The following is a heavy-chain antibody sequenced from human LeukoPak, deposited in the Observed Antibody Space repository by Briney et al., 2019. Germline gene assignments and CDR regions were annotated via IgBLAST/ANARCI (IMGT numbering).Heavy chain of an antibody. CDR1: GFTFDDYA. Sequence: GGSLRLSCAASGFTFDDYAMHWVRQAPGKGLEWVSVIYSGGSGGSTYYADSVKGRFTISRDNSKNTLYLQMNSLRVEDTAVYYCTRVRSPNWFDPWGQGTLVTVSS. D-gene: IGHD1-26*01. V-gene: IGHV3-23*03. CDR3: TRVRSPNWFDP. J-gene: IGHJ5*02. CDR2: IYSGGSGGST.